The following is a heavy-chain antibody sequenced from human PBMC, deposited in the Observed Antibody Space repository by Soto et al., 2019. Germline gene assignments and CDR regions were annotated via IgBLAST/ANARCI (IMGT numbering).Heavy chain of an antibody. J-gene: IGHJ4*02. CDR3: AINPDCSGGSCYLTFDY. CDR1: GGTFSSYA. V-gene: IGHV1-69*06. Sequence: PSVKVSCKASGGTFSSYAISWVRQAPGQGLEWMGGIIPIFGTANYAQKFQGRVTITADKSTSTAYMELSSLRSEDTAVYYCAINPDCSGGSCYLTFDYWGQGTLVTVSS. CDR2: IIPIFGTA. D-gene: IGHD2-15*01.